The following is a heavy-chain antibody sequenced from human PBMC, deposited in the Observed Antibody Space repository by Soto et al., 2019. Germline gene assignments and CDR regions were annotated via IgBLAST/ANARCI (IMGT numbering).Heavy chain of an antibody. V-gene: IGHV4-34*01. CDR1: GGSFSGYY. D-gene: IGHD3-3*01. CDR3: ARVKYYDFWSGYSPSDYGMDV. J-gene: IGHJ6*02. CDR2: INHSGST. Sequence: SETLSLTCAVYGGSFSGYYWSWIRQPPGKGLEWIGEINHSGSTNYNPSLKSRVTISVDTSKNQFSLKLSSVTAADTAVYYCARVKYYDFWSGYSPSDYGMDVWGQGTTVTVSS.